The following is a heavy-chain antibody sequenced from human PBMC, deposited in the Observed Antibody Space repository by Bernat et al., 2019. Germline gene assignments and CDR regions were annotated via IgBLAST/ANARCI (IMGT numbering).Heavy chain of an antibody. CDR1: GFTFSSYA. J-gene: IGHJ6*02. V-gene: IGHV3-23*01. CDR3: AKDLKPIQDTKYYYYYGMDV. D-gene: IGHD2-15*01. Sequence: EVQLLESGGGLVQPGGSLRLSCVASGFTFSSYAMSWVRQAPGKGLEWVSAISGSGGSTYYADSVKGRFTISRDNSKNTLYLQMNSLRAEDTAVYYCAKDLKPIQDTKYYYYYGMDVWGQGTTVTVSS. CDR2: ISGSGGST.